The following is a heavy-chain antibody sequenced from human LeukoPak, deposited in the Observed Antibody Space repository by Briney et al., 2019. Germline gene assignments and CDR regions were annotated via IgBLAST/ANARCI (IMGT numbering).Heavy chain of an antibody. CDR1: GFTFSSYW. D-gene: IGHD3-22*01. J-gene: IGHJ4*02. Sequence: GGSLRLSCAASGFTFSSYWMSWVRQAPGKGLEWVANIKKDGSDKNYVDSVKGRFTISRDNAKNSLYLQMNSLRAEDTAVYYCARGGGNYYDTSAYYYLAGYWSQGTLVTVSS. CDR2: IKKDGSDK. CDR3: ARGGGNYYDTSAYYYLAGY. V-gene: IGHV3-7*01.